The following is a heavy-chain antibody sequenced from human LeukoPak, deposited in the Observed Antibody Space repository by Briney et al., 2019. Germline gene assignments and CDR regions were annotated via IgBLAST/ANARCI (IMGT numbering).Heavy chain of an antibody. D-gene: IGHD3-10*01. CDR2: IHRSGST. Sequence: SETLSLTCTVSGYSISSGYYWGWIRQPPRKGLEWIGSIHRSGSTYYNPSLKSRVTISVDTSKNQFSLKLSSVTAADTAVYYCARDLFRPPRTSLWGEYYYYYMDVWGKGTTVTVSS. CDR3: ARDLFRPPRTSLWGEYYYYYMDV. CDR1: GYSISSGYY. J-gene: IGHJ6*03. V-gene: IGHV4-38-2*02.